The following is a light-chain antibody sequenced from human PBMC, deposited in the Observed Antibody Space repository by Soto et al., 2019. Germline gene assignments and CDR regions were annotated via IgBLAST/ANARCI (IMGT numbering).Light chain of an antibody. V-gene: IGLV2-8*01. CDR2: GVN. CDR1: SSDVGSYNY. Sequence: QSALTQPPSASGSPGQSVTISCTGTSSDVGSYNYVSWYQQHPDKAPKLIIYGVNERPSGVPDRFSGSKSGNTASLTVSWLQAEDEADYYCTSYAGSNNPVVFGGGTKLTVL. CDR3: TSYAGSNNPVV. J-gene: IGLJ3*02.